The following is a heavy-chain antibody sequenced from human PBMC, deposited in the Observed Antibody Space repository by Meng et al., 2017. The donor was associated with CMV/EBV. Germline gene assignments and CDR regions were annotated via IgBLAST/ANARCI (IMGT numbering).Heavy chain of an antibody. CDR3: AKDQDIVATGGAFDY. J-gene: IGHJ4*01. CDR1: GFTFDDYT. D-gene: IGHD5-12*01. Sequence: GGSLRLSCAASGFTFDDYTMHWVRQAPGKGLEWVSLISWDGGSTYYADSVKGRFTISRDNSKNSLYLQMNSLRTEDTALYYCAKDQDIVATGGAFDYWGHGTLVTVSS. V-gene: IGHV3-43*01. CDR2: ISWDGGST.